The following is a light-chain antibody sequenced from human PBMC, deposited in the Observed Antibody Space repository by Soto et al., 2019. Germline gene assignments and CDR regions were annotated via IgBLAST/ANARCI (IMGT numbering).Light chain of an antibody. Sequence: QSVLTQPPSVSAAPGQKVTISCSGSSFNIGNNYVSWYQQLPGTAPKLLIYENNKRPSGIPDRFSGSKSGTSATLGITGLQTGDEADYYCGTWDNSLSVVFGGGTKLTVL. CDR1: SFNIGNNY. CDR3: GTWDNSLSVV. J-gene: IGLJ2*01. CDR2: ENN. V-gene: IGLV1-51*01.